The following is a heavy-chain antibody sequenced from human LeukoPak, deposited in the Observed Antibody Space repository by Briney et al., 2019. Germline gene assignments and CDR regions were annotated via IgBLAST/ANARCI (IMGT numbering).Heavy chain of an antibody. CDR2: ISYDGSNK. CDR3: ARGQFRFSDYDSSAFDY. CDR1: GFTFSSYG. V-gene: IGHV3-30*03. J-gene: IGHJ4*02. D-gene: IGHD3-22*01. Sequence: PGGSLRLSCAASGFTFSSYGMHWVRQAPGKGLEWVAVISYDGSNKNYADSVKGRFTISRDKSKNTLYLQLNSLRAEDTAVYYCARGQFRFSDYDSSAFDYWGQGTLVTVSS.